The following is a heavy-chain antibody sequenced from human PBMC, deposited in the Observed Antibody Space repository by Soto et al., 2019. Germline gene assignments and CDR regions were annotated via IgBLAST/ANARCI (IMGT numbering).Heavy chain of an antibody. D-gene: IGHD5-12*01. CDR1: GGSVSSSSYS. CDR2: IYSSENT. Sequence: SETLSLTCTVSGGSVSSSSYSWGWIRQSPRKGLEWIGTIYSSENTYYNPSLLSRVTISVDTSKNEFSVRLSSVTAADTAVYYCARRIVATETFDYWGQGTLVTVSS. CDR3: ARRIVATETFDY. V-gene: IGHV4-39*01. J-gene: IGHJ4*02.